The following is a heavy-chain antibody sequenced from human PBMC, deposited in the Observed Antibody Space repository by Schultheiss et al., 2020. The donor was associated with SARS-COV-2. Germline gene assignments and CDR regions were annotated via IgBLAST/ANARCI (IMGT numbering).Heavy chain of an antibody. V-gene: IGHV1-18*04. Sequence: ASVKVSCKASGYTFTSYGISWVRQAPGQGLEWMGWISAYNGNTNYAQKLQGRVTMTTDTSTSTAYMELSSLRSEDTAVYYCASDSGSYLLDDYWGQGTLVTVSS. CDR2: ISAYNGNT. CDR3: ASDSGSYLLDDY. J-gene: IGHJ4*02. D-gene: IGHD1-26*01. CDR1: GYTFTSYG.